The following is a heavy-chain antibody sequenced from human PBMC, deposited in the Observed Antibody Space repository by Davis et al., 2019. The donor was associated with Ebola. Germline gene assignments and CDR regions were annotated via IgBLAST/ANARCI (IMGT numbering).Heavy chain of an antibody. Sequence: PGGSLRLSCAASGFRFSDYWIYWVRQAPGKGLVWVSRIDGDGRSTNFADSVKGRFTISRDNSKSALFMEMNSLTAEDTAVYYCAKDGGNQMSTNNWFDTWGQGTLVTVSS. D-gene: IGHD1-1*01. CDR1: GFRFSDYW. CDR2: IDGDGRST. CDR3: AKDGGNQMSTNNWFDT. V-gene: IGHV3-74*01. J-gene: IGHJ5*02.